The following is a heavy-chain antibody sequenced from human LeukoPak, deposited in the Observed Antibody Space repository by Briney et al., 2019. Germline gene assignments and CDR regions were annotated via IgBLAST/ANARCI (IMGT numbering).Heavy chain of an antibody. CDR3: AKGYSDSTFFY. CDR2: INWNGGST. J-gene: IGHJ4*02. CDR1: GFTFDDHG. D-gene: IGHD5-12*01. V-gene: IGHV3-20*04. Sequence: GGSLRLSCAVSGFTFDDHGMSWVRQAPGKGLEWVSGINWNGGSTGYADSVKGRFTISRDNAKNSLYLQMNSLRVEDTAIYYCAKGYSDSTFFYWGQGTQVSVSS.